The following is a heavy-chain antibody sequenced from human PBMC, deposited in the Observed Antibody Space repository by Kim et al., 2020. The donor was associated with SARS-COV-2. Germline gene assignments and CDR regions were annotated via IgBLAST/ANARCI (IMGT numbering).Heavy chain of an antibody. V-gene: IGHV4-4*07. D-gene: IGHD3-16*01. J-gene: IGHJ4*02. CDR1: GDSISSYY. CDR3: ARAFWGDNVDY. Sequence: SETLSLTCTVSGDSISSYYWSWIRQPAGKGLEWIGRIYTTESPNYNPSLKCRVTMSVDMSNNQFSLNVNSVTAADTAVYICARAFWGDNVDYLGQGIL. CDR2: IYTTESP.